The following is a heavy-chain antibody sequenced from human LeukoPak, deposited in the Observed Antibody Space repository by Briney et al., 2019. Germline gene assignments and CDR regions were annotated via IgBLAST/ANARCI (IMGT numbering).Heavy chain of an antibody. CDR3: ASARDYYDSSGYYPWIDY. J-gene: IGHJ4*02. Sequence: SETLSLTCAVYGGSFSGYYWSWIRQPPGKGLEWIGYIYYSGSTNYNPSLKSRVTISVDTSKNQFSLKLSSVTAADTAVYYCASARDYYDSSGYYPWIDYWGRGTLVTVSS. CDR2: IYYSGST. CDR1: GGSFSGYY. V-gene: IGHV4-59*08. D-gene: IGHD3-22*01.